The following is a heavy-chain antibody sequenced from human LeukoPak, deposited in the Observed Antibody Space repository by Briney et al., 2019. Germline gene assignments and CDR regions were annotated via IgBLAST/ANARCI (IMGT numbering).Heavy chain of an antibody. Sequence: GGSLRLSCAASGFTFSSYSMNWVRQAPGKGLKWVSSISSSSSYIYYADSVKGRFTISRDNAKNSLYLQMNSLRAEDTAVYYCARELAASYMDVWGKGTTVTVSS. D-gene: IGHD6-6*01. V-gene: IGHV3-21*01. CDR1: GFTFSSYS. J-gene: IGHJ6*03. CDR3: ARELAASYMDV. CDR2: ISSSSSYI.